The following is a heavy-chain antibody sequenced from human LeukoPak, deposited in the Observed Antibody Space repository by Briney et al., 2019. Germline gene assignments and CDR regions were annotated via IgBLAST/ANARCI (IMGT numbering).Heavy chain of an antibody. D-gene: IGHD3-10*01. CDR3: AKGESYYAL. CDR1: GFTFSSYG. CDR2: ISYDGSNK. J-gene: IGHJ4*02. Sequence: GSLKLSCAASGFTFSSYGMHWVRQAPGKGLEWVAVISYDGSNKYYADSVKGRFTISRDNSKNTLYLQMNSLRAEDTAVYYCAKGESYYALWGQGTLVTVSS. V-gene: IGHV3-30*18.